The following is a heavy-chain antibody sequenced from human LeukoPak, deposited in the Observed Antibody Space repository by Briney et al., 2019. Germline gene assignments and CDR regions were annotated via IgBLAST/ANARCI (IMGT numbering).Heavy chain of an antibody. J-gene: IGHJ4*02. CDR1: GYTFTGYY. V-gene: IGHV1-18*04. CDR2: ISAYNGNT. D-gene: IGHD6-19*01. Sequence: ASVKVSCKASGYTFTGYYMHWVRQAPGQGLEWMGWISAYNGNTNYTQKFKGRVTMTTDTSTSTAYMELRSLRSDDTAVYYCARGEQWLVPYYLDYWGQGTLVTVSS. CDR3: ARGEQWLVPYYLDY.